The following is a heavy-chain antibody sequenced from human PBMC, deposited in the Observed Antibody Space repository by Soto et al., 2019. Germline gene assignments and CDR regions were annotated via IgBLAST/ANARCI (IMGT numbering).Heavy chain of an antibody. V-gene: IGHV3-74*01. J-gene: IGHJ6*02. CDR3: ARGYNYGLDV. CDR1: SFTFSDYP. CDR2: IGADGIGT. Sequence: GGSLRLSCAASSFTFSDYPMHWVRPAPGKGLVWVSSIGADGIGTGYADSVKGRFTISRDNAKNTLYLQMNSLGAEETGVYKCARGYNYGLDVWGQGTTVTVSS. D-gene: IGHD5-12*01.